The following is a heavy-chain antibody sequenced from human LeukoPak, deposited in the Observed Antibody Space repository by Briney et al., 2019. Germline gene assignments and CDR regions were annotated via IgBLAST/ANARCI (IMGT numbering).Heavy chain of an antibody. J-gene: IGHJ6*03. V-gene: IGHV1-8*03. D-gene: IGHD1-1*01. Sequence: ASVQVSCKASGYTFTSYDINWVRPATGQGLEWMGWMNPNSGNTGYAQKFQGRVTITRNTSISTAYMELSSLRSEDTAVYYCARGRYRVQLERTRSSFYYYMDVWGKGTTVTVSS. CDR3: ARGRYRVQLERTRSSFYYYMDV. CDR1: GYTFTSYD. CDR2: MNPNSGNT.